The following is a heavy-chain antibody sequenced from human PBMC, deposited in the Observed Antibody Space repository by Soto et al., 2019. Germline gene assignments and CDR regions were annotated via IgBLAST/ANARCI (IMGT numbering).Heavy chain of an antibody. J-gene: IGHJ5*02. D-gene: IGHD1-26*01. CDR2: IFSSGST. Sequence: LSLTCTVSVGSINTFYWSWVRQPAGKGLEWIGRIFSSGSTSFNPSLESRVAMSVDTCKNHFYLNLSSKTAADTAVYYCARDMHAGFTHYFDPWGQGTLVTVSS. CDR1: VGSINTFY. CDR3: ARDMHAGFTHYFDP. V-gene: IGHV4-4*07.